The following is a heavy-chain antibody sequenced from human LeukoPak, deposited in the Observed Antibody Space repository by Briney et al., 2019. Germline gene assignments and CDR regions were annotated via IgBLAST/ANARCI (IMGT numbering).Heavy chain of an antibody. CDR3: ARDQQDPPAYFDY. D-gene: IGHD6-13*01. CDR2: IYTSGST. CDR1: GGSISSGSYY. J-gene: IGHJ4*02. V-gene: IGHV4-61*02. Sequence: NSSETLSLTCTVSGGSISSGSYYWSWIRQPAGKGLEWIGRIYTSGSTNYNPSLKSRVTISVDRSKNQFSLKLNSVTAADTAVYYCARDQQDPPAYFDYWGQGTLVTVSS.